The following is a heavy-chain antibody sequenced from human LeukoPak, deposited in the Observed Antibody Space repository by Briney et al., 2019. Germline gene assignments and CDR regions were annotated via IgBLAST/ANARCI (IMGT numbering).Heavy chain of an antibody. CDR1: GFTFSDYY. D-gene: IGHD3-10*01. V-gene: IGHV3-23*01. CDR3: AKGVELKHPFHFDY. Sequence: GGSLRLSCAASGFTFSDYYMSWIRQAPGKGLEWVSALSGSGDDTFYTDSFKGRFTISRDNSKNTLYLQMNSLRADDTAVYYCAKGVELKHPFHFDYWGRGTLVTVSS. CDR2: LSGSGDDT. J-gene: IGHJ4*02.